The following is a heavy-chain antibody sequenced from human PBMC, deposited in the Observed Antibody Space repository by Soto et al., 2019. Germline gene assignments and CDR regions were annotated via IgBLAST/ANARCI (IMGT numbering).Heavy chain of an antibody. J-gene: IGHJ6*02. D-gene: IGHD2-15*01. V-gene: IGHV3-21*01. CDR1: SCSLTCST. CDR2: ISSSGYI. CDR3: ERDCSGCSCYPGRDG. Sequence: GRRRLSWVSASCSLTCSTTVWVRQVPGKRLEWLSSISSSGYIFSTDSVRGSFTISRDNAKNSVYLQINSLRAEDTAVYFCERDCSGCSCYPGRDGWDQGTTVSVTS.